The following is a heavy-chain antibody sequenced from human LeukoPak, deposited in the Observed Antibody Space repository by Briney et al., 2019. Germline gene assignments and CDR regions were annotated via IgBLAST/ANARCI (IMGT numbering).Heavy chain of an antibody. J-gene: IGHJ4*02. CDR1: GFTFSSYS. D-gene: IGHD5-24*01. Sequence: GGSLRLSCAASGFTFSSYSMNWVRQAPGKGLEWVSSISSSSSYIYYADSVKGRFTISRDNAKNSLYLQMNSLRAEDTAVYYCASTVEMATITYDYWGQGTLVTVSS. V-gene: IGHV3-21*01. CDR2: ISSSSSYI. CDR3: ASTVEMATITYDY.